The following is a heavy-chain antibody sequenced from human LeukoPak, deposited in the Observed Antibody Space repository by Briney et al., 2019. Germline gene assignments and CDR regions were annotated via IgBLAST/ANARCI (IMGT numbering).Heavy chain of an antibody. CDR2: IIPIFCIA. Sequence: SEKVSCTASVCTFSSYAISWARQAPGQGLEWMARIIPIFCIANYAQKFQGRVTITTDKSTSIAYMELSSLRSEDSAVYYCAETYYYVSSGPTGAFDNWGQGTMVTVSS. J-gene: IGHJ3*02. V-gene: IGHV1-69*04. D-gene: IGHD3-22*01. CDR3: AETYYYVSSGPTGAFDN. CDR1: VCTFSSYA.